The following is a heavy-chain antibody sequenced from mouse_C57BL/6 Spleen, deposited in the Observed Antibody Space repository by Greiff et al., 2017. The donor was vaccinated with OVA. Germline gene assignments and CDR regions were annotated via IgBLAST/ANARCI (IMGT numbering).Heavy chain of an antibody. CDR1: GFTFSNYW. CDR2: IRLKSDNYAT. CDR3: TAYYYGSRDY. V-gene: IGHV6-3*01. D-gene: IGHD1-1*01. Sequence: EVKVEESGGGLVQPGGSMKLSCVASGFTFSNYWMNWVRQSPEKGLEWVAQIRLKSDNYATHYAESVKGRFTISIDDSKSSVYLQMNNLRAEDTAVYYCTAYYYGSRDYWGQGTTLTVSS. J-gene: IGHJ2*01.